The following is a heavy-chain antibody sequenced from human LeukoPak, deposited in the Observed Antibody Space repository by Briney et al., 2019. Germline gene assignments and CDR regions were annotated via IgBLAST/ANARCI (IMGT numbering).Heavy chain of an antibody. Sequence: SETLSLTCTVSGGSISSYYWSWIRQPPGKGLEWIGYIYYSGSTNYNPSLKSRVTISVDTSKNQFSLKLSSVTAADTAVYYCAGVELSVRNWLDPWGQGTLVTVSS. J-gene: IGHJ5*02. V-gene: IGHV4-59*01. D-gene: IGHD3-16*02. CDR1: GGSISSYY. CDR2: IYYSGST. CDR3: AGVELSVRNWLDP.